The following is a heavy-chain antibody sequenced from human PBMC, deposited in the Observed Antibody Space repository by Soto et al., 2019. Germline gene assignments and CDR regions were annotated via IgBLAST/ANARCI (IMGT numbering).Heavy chain of an antibody. J-gene: IGHJ4*02. Sequence: PTLDHTSHTYTMTLDFAGRSIIKKGMGVGWIRQPPGKALEWLALIYWDDDKRYSPSLKSRLTITKDTSKNQVVLTMTNMDPVDTATYYCAHSSVLRYFDWSRSNYLEYLVQGTLDTVSS. CDR2: IYWDDDK. CDR1: GRSIIKKGMG. CDR3: AHSSVLRYFDWSRSNYLEY. V-gene: IGHV2-5*02. D-gene: IGHD3-9*01.